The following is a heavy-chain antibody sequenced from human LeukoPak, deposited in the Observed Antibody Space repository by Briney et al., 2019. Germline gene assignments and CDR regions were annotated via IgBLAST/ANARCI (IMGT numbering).Heavy chain of an antibody. Sequence: PGGSLRLSCSAAGFTFSSHAMHWVRQAPGKGLEYVSTINDDGGLTYYADSVKGRFTISRDNSKNTLFLQMNSLRAEDTAVYYCAKDETRDAYNLGATDYWGQGTLVAVSS. CDR2: INDDGGLT. D-gene: IGHD5-24*01. CDR3: AKDETRDAYNLGATDY. J-gene: IGHJ4*02. V-gene: IGHV3-64*04. CDR1: GFTFSSHA.